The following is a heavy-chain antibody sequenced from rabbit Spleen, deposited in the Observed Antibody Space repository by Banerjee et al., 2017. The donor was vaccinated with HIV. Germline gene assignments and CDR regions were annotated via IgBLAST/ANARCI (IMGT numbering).Heavy chain of an antibody. CDR3: ARDTSSSFSSYGMDL. CDR2: IELGSSGFT. V-gene: IGHV1S40*01. Sequence: QSLEESGGDLVKPGASLTLTCTASGFSFSSSDYMCWVRQAPGKGLEWIACIELGSSGFTYFASWAKGRFTISKTSSTTVTLHMTSLTAADTATYFCARDTSSSFSSYGMDLWGPGTLVT. D-gene: IGHD1-1*01. J-gene: IGHJ6*01. CDR1: GFSFSSSDY.